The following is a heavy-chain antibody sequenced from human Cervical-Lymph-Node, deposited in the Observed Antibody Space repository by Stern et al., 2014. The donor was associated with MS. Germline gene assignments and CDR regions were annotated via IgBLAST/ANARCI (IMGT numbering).Heavy chain of an antibody. D-gene: IGHD3-3*01. V-gene: IGHV3-53*01. CDR3: ARAIFGVNTAAMAPDAFDT. CDR2: LYTADST. CDR1: GFTVSNNY. J-gene: IGHJ3*02. Sequence: EVQLLESGGGLIQPGGSLRLSCAAPGFTVSNNYMSLVRQAPGKGLEWVSLLYTADSTSYAGSVKGRCTTSRNSTTKKLFLQMNSLRAEDTAVYYCARAIFGVNTAAMAPDAFDTWGQGTMVTVSS.